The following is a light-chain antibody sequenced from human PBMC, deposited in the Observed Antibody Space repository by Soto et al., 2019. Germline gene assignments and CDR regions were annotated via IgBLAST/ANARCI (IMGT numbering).Light chain of an antibody. Sequence: IVLTPSPGTVSLSPGERSTLSCRASHSVSRTYLAWYQQKPGQAPRLLIFGASDRATGTPDRFSGSGSGTDFTLTISRLEPEDSAVYYCQQFDDSVTFGQGTRL. J-gene: IGKJ5*01. V-gene: IGKV3-20*01. CDR2: GAS. CDR1: HSVSRTY. CDR3: QQFDDSVT.